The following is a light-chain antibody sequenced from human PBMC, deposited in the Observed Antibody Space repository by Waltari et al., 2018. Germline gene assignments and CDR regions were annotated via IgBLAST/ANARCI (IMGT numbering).Light chain of an antibody. Sequence: SYELTQPPSVSVSPGQTANITCSGDKLGDKYAFWYQQKPGQSPLLVIYQDTKRPSGIPERFSGSNSGNTATLTISETQGMDEADYSCQAWDSSTEVFGGGTKLTVL. CDR2: QDT. CDR3: QAWDSSTEV. V-gene: IGLV3-1*01. CDR1: KLGDKY. J-gene: IGLJ2*01.